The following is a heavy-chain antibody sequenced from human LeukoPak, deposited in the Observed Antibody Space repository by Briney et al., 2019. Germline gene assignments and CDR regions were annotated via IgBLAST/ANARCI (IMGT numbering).Heavy chain of an antibody. J-gene: IGHJ6*03. D-gene: IGHD6-19*01. V-gene: IGHV4-59*01. CDR3: ARGVATGYSSGWYPDYYYYYMDV. CDR1: GGSISSYY. CDR2: IYYSGST. Sequence: SETLSLTCTVSGGSISSYYWSWIRQPPGKVLEWIGYIYYSGSTNYNPSLKSRVTISVDTSKNQFSLKLSSVTAADTAVYYCARGVATGYSSGWYPDYYYYYMDVWGKGTTVTVSS.